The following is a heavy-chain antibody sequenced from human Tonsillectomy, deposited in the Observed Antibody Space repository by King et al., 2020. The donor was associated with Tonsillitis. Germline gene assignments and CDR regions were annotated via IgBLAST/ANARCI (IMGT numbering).Heavy chain of an antibody. CDR1: GGSFSGYY. V-gene: IGHV4-34*01. J-gene: IGHJ6*03. CDR3: ARCVVEQWLVRAHYMDV. CDR2: INHSGST. D-gene: IGHD6-19*01. Sequence: VQLQQWGAGLLKPSETLSLTCAVYGGSFSGYYWSWIRQPPGKGLEWIGEINHSGSTNYNPSLKSRVTISVDTSKNQFSLKLSSVTAADTAVYYCARCVVEQWLVRAHYMDVWGKGTTVTVSS.